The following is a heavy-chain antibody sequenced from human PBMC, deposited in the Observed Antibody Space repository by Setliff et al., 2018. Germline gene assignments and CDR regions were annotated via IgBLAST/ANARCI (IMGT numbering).Heavy chain of an antibody. V-gene: IGHV3-7*01. Sequence: GGSLRLSCTASGLSYTNDWVSWVRQAPGKGLEWLASINPHGSEKYYADSVKGRFTISRDNAKNSLSLQMNNLRTEDTAVYYCARRLPYFGMDVWGQGTTVTVSS. J-gene: IGHJ6*02. CDR1: GLSYTNDW. D-gene: IGHD2-15*01. CDR3: ARRLPYFGMDV. CDR2: INPHGSEK.